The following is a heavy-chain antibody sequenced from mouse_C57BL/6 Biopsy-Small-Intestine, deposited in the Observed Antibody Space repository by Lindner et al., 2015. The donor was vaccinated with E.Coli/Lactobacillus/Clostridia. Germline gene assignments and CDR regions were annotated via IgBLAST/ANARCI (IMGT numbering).Heavy chain of an antibody. CDR3: ARRYYGYDREYFDV. V-gene: IGHV1-20*01. Sequence: VQLQESGPELVKPGDSVKISCKASGYSFTGYFMNWVMQSHGKSLEWIGRIYPYNGDTFYNQKFKGKATLTVDKSSSTAHMELRSLISEDSAVYYCARRYYGYDREYFDVWGTGTTVTVSS. J-gene: IGHJ1*03. CDR2: IYPYNGDT. CDR1: GYSFTGYF. D-gene: IGHD2-2*01.